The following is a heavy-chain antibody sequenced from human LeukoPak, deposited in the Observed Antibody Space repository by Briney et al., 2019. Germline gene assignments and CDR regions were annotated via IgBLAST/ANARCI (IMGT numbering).Heavy chain of an antibody. CDR2: ISSSSSNI. CDR3: AREYSSSSGSVSDY. CDR1: GFTFSSYW. J-gene: IGHJ4*02. Sequence: GGSLRLSCAASGFTFSSYWMSWVRQAPGKGLEWVSYISSSSSNIYYADSVKGRFTISRDNAKNSLYLQMNSLRDEDTAVYYCAREYSSSSGSVSDYWGQGTLVTVSS. V-gene: IGHV3-48*02. D-gene: IGHD6-6*01.